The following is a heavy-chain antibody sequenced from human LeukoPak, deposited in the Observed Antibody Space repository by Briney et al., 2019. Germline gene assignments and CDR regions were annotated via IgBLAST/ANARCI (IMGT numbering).Heavy chain of an antibody. CDR1: GGSIGSGGYS. CDR3: ARSRGGRRGGFYYFDY. V-gene: IGHV4-30-2*01. D-gene: IGHD2-15*01. J-gene: IGHJ4*02. Sequence: SETLSLTCAVSGGSIGSGGYSWGWIRQPPGKGLEWIGYIYHSGSTYYNPSLKSRVTISVGRSKNQFSLKLSSVTAADTAVYYCARSRGGRRGGFYYFDYWGQGTLVTVSS. CDR2: IYHSGST.